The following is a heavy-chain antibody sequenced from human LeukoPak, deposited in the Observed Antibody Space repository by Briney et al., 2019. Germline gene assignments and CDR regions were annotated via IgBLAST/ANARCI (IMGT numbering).Heavy chain of an antibody. CDR1: GGSFSGYY. J-gene: IGHJ4*02. D-gene: IGHD5-18*01. CDR2: INHSGST. Sequence: SETLSLTCAVYGGSFSGYYWSWLRQPPGKGLEWIGEINHSGSTNYNPSLKSRVTISVDTSKNQFSLKLSSVTAADTAVYYCARRRASSWIQLWLGFDYWGQGTLVTVSS. V-gene: IGHV4-34*01. CDR3: ARRRASSWIQLWLGFDY.